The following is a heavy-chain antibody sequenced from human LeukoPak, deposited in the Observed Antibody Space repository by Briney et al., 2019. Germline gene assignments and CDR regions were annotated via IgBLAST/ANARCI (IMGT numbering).Heavy chain of an antibody. V-gene: IGHV3-30*18. CDR3: AKDRGDDFWSSGGLDY. J-gene: IGHJ4*02. Sequence: GGSLRLSCAASGFTFSSYGMLWVRQAPGKGLEWVAVISYDGSNKYYADSVKGRFTIARDNSKNTPYLQMNSLRAEDTAVYYCAKDRGDDFWSSGGLDYWGQGTLVTVSS. CDR2: ISYDGSNK. D-gene: IGHD3-3*01. CDR1: GFTFSSYG.